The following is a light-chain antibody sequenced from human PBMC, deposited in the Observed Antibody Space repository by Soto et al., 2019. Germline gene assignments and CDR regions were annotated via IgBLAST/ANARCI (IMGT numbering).Light chain of an antibody. CDR1: SGNSSYA. CDR3: QTWATGIQNVV. Sequence: QSVLTQSPSASASLGASVKLTCTLSSGNSSYAIAWHQQQPENGPRYLMKLNSDGSHNKGDGIPDRFSGSSSGAERYLTISSLKSEDEADYYCQTWATGIQNVVFGGGTKLTVL. V-gene: IGLV4-69*01. J-gene: IGLJ2*01. CDR2: LNSDGSH.